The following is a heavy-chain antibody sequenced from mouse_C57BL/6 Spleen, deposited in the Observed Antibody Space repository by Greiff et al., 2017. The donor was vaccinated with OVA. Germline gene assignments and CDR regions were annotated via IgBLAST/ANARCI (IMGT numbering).Heavy chain of an antibody. Sequence: QVQLQQSGAELVKPGASVKISCKASGYAFSSYWMNWVKQRPGKGLEWIGQIYPGDGDTNYNGKFKGKATLTAEKSSSTAYMQLSSLTSEDSAVYFCAREGSTMVTGGYFDYWGQGTTLTVSS. J-gene: IGHJ2*01. CDR2: IYPGDGDT. V-gene: IGHV1-80*01. CDR3: AREGSTMVTGGYFDY. D-gene: IGHD2-2*01. CDR1: GYAFSSYW.